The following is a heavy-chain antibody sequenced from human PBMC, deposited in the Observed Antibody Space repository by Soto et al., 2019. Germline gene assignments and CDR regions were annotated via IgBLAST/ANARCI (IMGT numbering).Heavy chain of an antibody. D-gene: IGHD3-16*01. CDR2: ISGSVGIT. Sequence: GGSLRLSCAASGFTFSSYAMSWVRQAPGKGLEWVSTISGSVGITYYADSVKGRFTISRDNSKNTSYLEMNSLRAEDTAMYYCANGQLRLNYFHSLGQGTRVTVSS. V-gene: IGHV3-23*01. CDR3: ANGQLRLNYFHS. J-gene: IGHJ4*02. CDR1: GFTFSSYA.